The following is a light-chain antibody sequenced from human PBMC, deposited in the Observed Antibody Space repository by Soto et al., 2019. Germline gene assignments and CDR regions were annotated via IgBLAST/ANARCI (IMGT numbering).Light chain of an antibody. V-gene: IGLV2-14*03. CDR3: SSYTSGSTRV. CDR2: DVS. CDR1: SSDVGGYNY. J-gene: IGLJ1*01. Sequence: QSALTQPASVSGSPGQSITISCTGTSSDVGGYNYVSWYQHHPGKAPKLLIYDVSNGPSGVSNRFFGSKSGNTASLTISGLQPEDEADYYCSSYTSGSTRVFGTGTKVTVL.